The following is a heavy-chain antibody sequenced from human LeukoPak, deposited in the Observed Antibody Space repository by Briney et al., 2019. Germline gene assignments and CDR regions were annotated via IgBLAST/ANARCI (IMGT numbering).Heavy chain of an antibody. V-gene: IGHV4-38-2*02. D-gene: IGHD6-13*01. CDR1: GYSISSGYY. CDR3: ARRRGWQQRGYYFDY. CDR2: INHSGST. J-gene: IGHJ4*02. Sequence: SETLSLTCTVSGYSISSGYYWGWIRQPPGKGLEWIGEINHSGSTNYNPSLKSRVTISVDTSKNQFSLKLSSVTAADTAVYYCARRRGWQQRGYYFDYWGQGTLVTVSS.